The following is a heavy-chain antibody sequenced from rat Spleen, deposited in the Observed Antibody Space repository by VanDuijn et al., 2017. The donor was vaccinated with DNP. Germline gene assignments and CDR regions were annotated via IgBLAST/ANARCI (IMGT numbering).Heavy chain of an antibody. CDR1: GFTFSNYG. D-gene: IGHD1-11*01. J-gene: IGHJ2*01. Sequence: EVQLVESGGGLVQPGRSLKVSCAASGFTFSNYGMAWVRQAPTKGLEWVASITNSGGSTYYRDSVKGRFTISRDNAESTLYLQMNSLRSEDMATYFCARHGRRVFDYWGQGVMVTVSS. CDR2: ITNSGGST. CDR3: ARHGRRVFDY. V-gene: IGHV5S13*01.